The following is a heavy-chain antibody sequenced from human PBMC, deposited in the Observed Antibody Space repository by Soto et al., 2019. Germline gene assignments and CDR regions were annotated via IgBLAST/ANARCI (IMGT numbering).Heavy chain of an antibody. CDR3: AREIVTAGGNNYFDP. V-gene: IGHV4-4*02. Sequence: SETLSLTCVVSGGTVASSHWWSWVRQSPGRGLEWIGNVYHTGDTNFNPSLQSRVTFSVDKSNNQFSLRLTSVTAADTAVYFCAREIVTAGGNNYFDPWGPGTLVTVSS. CDR1: GGTVASSHW. D-gene: IGHD2-21*02. J-gene: IGHJ5*02. CDR2: VYHTGDT.